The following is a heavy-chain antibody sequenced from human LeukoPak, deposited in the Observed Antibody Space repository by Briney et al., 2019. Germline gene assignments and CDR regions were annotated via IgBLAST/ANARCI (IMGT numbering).Heavy chain of an antibody. CDR1: GFTFDDYA. V-gene: IGHV3-9*01. CDR2: ISWNSGSI. D-gene: IGHD5-12*01. Sequence: GGSLRLSCAASGFTFDDYAMHWVRQAPGKGLEWVSGISWNSGSIGYADSVKGRFTISRDNSKNTLYLQMNSLRAEDTAVYYCAKPMGSGYDYYFDYWGQGTLVTVSS. J-gene: IGHJ4*02. CDR3: AKPMGSGYDYYFDY.